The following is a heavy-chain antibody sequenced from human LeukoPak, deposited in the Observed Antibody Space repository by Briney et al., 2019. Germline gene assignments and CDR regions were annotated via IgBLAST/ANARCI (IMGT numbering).Heavy chain of an antibody. D-gene: IGHD3-9*01. V-gene: IGHV4-39*07. CDR3: ARLGRDWSKRSFDQ. CDR1: GCSISTSDFY. Sequence: SETLSLTCTVSGCSISTSDFYWGWIRQPPGKGLEWVASIYYNGTTYYNPSLKSRLTISVDTSQNQFSLEMRSVTAADTAVFFCARLGRDWSKRSFDQWGQGTLVTVSS. J-gene: IGHJ4*02. CDR2: IYYNGTT.